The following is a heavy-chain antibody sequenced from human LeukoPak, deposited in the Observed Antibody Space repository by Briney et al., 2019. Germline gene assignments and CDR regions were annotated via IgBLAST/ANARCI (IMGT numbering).Heavy chain of an antibody. J-gene: IGHJ6*02. CDR2: ISGSGGST. CDR1: GFTFSSYA. Sequence: GSLRLSCAASGFTFSSYAMSWVRQAPGKGLEWVSAISGSGGSTYYADSVKGRFTISRDNSKNTLYLQMNSLRAEDTAVYYCAILALSSSWYGVAYYGMDVWGQGTTVTVSS. CDR3: AILALSSSWYGVAYYGMDV. V-gene: IGHV3-23*01. D-gene: IGHD6-13*01.